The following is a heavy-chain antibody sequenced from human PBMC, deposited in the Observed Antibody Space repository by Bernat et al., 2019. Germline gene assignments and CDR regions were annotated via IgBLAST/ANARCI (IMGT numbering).Heavy chain of an antibody. CDR3: VRDPNRRLDY. CDR2: INIDGTTT. Sequence: VQLVESGGGLVQPGGSLRLSCAASGFTFRDYWMDWVRQAPGKGPVWVSRINIDGTTTNYADSVKGRFTMSRDNAKNTVYLQMNSLRAEDTAVYYCVRDPNRRLDYWGQGTQVTVSP. V-gene: IGHV3-74*01. CDR1: GFTFRDYW. J-gene: IGHJ4*02. D-gene: IGHD2-21*02.